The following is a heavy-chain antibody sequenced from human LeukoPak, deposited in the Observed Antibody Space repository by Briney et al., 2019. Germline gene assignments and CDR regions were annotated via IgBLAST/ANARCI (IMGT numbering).Heavy chain of an antibody. CDR3: ARVLLWFGESDAFDI. D-gene: IGHD3-10*01. CDR1: GYSITRGYY. Sequence: SETLSLTCTVSGYSITRGYYWGWIRQSPVKGLEWIGSSHHTGTTYNSPSLKSRVTISLDTSKNPFSLKLSSVTAADTAVYYCARVLLWFGESDAFDIWGQGTMVTVSS. CDR2: SHHTGTT. J-gene: IGHJ3*02. V-gene: IGHV4-38-2*02.